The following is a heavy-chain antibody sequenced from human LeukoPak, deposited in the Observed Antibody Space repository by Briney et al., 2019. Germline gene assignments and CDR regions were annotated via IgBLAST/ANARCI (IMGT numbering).Heavy chain of an antibody. D-gene: IGHD3-22*01. J-gene: IGHJ5*02. CDR1: GGSISSGGYY. CDR3: ARSAYYDSSGYYS. CDR2: IYYSGST. V-gene: IGHV4-31*03. Sequence: PSETLSLTCTVSGGSISSGGYYWSWIRQHPGKGLEWIGYIYYSGSTYYNPSLKSRVTISVDTSKNRFSLKLSSVTAADTAVYYCARSAYYDSSGYYSWGQGTLVTVSS.